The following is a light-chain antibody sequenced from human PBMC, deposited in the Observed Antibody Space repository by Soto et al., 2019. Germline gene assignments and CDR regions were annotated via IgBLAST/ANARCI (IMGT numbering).Light chain of an antibody. V-gene: IGKV1-13*02. CDR1: QGIGSY. CDR2: DAS. Sequence: AIQLTQSPSSLSASVGDRVTITCRASQGIGSYLAWYQQKPGEAPKLLIYDASSLESGVPSRFSGSGSGTEFTLTISSLQPDDFATYYCQQYYSYPLTFGGGTKVDIK. CDR3: QQYYSYPLT. J-gene: IGKJ4*01.